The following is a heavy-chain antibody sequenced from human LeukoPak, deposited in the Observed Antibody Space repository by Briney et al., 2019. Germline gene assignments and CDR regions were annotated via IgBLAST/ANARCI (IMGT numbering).Heavy chain of an antibody. CDR3: ARTSSLGSNYYYYGMDV. CDR1: GFTFSSYG. J-gene: IGHJ6*02. CDR2: IWYDGSNK. Sequence: GGSLRLPCAASGFTFSSYGMHWVRQAPGKGLEWVAFIWYDGSNKYYADSVKGRFTLSRDNSKNTLYLQMNSLRAEDTAVYYCARTSSLGSNYYYYGMDVWGQGTTVTVSS. D-gene: IGHD2-2*01. V-gene: IGHV3-33*01.